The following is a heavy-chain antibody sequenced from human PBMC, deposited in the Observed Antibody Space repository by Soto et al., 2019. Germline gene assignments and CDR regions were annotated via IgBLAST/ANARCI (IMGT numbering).Heavy chain of an antibody. J-gene: IGHJ4*02. CDR3: AGVFTDEKSKYYFDY. Sequence: SVKVSCKASGGTFSRYAISWVRQAPGQGLEWMGGIIPIFATANYAQEFQGRVTITADESTSTAYMELSSLRSEDTALYYCAGVFTDEKSKYYFDYWGQGTLVTVSS. D-gene: IGHD2-8*02. CDR2: IIPIFATA. V-gene: IGHV1-69*13. CDR1: GGTFSRYA.